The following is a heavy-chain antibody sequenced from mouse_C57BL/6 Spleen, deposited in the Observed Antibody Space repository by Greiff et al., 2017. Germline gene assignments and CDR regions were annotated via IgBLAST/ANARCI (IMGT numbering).Heavy chain of an antibody. Sequence: EVKLMESGEGLVKPGGSLKLSCAASGFTFSSYAMSWVRQTPEKRLERVAYISSGGDYIYYADTVKGRFTISRDNARNTLYLQMRSLKSEDTAMYYCTRGCYSNYEDYAMDYWGQGTSVTVSS. J-gene: IGHJ4*01. CDR3: TRGCYSNYEDYAMDY. D-gene: IGHD2-5*01. CDR2: ISSGGDYI. V-gene: IGHV5-9-1*02. CDR1: GFTFSSYA.